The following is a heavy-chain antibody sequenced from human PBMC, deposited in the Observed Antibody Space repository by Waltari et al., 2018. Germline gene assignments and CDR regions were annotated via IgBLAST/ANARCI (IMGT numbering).Heavy chain of an antibody. Sequence: QLQLQESGPRLVKPSETLSLTCSVSGGSINYSNFYWGWVRQPPGKGLEWIGSSYYSGTTYSNPSLRSRVTISVDTSKNEFSLRLASVTAADTAVYYCARHLATGGTAEYWGQGTLVTVSS. J-gene: IGHJ4*02. CDR1: GGSINYSNFY. D-gene: IGHD2-21*02. V-gene: IGHV4-39*01. CDR2: SYYSGTT. CDR3: ARHLATGGTAEY.